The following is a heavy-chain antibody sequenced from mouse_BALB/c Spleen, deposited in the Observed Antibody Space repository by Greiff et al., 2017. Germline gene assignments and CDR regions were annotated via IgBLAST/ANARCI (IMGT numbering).Heavy chain of an antibody. J-gene: IGHJ2*01. CDR2: ISSGSSTI. D-gene: IGHD2-14*01. Sequence: EVKVVESGGGLVQPGGSRKLSCAASGFTFSSFGMHWVRQAPEKGLEWVAYISSGSSTIYYADTVKGRFTISRDNPKNTLFLQMTSLRSEDTAMYYCARSGERYDFDYWGQGTTLTVSS. V-gene: IGHV5-17*02. CDR1: GFTFSSFG. CDR3: ARSGERYDFDY.